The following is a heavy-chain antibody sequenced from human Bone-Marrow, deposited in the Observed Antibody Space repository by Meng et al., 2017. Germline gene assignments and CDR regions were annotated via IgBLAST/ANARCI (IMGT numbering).Heavy chain of an antibody. V-gene: IGHV1-46*01. CDR1: GYTFTSYY. J-gene: IGHJ6*02. Sequence: ASVKVSCKASGYTFTSYYMHWVRQAPGQGLEWMGIINPSGGSTSYAQKFQGRVTMTRDTSTSTVYMELSSLRSEDTAVYYCARDVSSGGLFSFHYYGMDVWGQGTTVTVSS. CDR3: ARDVSSGGLFSFHYYGMDV. D-gene: IGHD3-22*01. CDR2: INPSGGST.